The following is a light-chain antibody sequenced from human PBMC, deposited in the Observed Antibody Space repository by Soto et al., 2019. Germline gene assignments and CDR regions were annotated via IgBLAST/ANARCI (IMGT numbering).Light chain of an antibody. CDR3: QQTFTSFRT. J-gene: IGKJ1*01. Sequence: DIQMTQSPSSLSVSVGDRVTITCRASQSIGGFLNWYQQKLGKAPKLLIYAASSLQSGVPSRFSGSGSGTDFTLTISSLQPEDFATYYCQQTFTSFRTFGQGTKVDIK. V-gene: IGKV1-39*01. CDR1: QSIGGF. CDR2: AAS.